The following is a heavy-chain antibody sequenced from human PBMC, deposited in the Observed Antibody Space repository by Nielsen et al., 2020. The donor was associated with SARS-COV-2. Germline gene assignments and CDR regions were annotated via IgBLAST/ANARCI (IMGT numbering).Heavy chain of an antibody. J-gene: IGHJ4*02. Sequence: GESLKISCAASGITISYDYINGVRQAPGKGLEWVSAISGSGGSTYYADSVKGRFTISRDNSKNTLYLQMNSLRAEDTAVYYCAKDGARGDYGYFDYWGQGTLVTVSS. CDR1: GITISYDY. V-gene: IGHV3-23*01. D-gene: IGHD4-17*01. CDR2: ISGSGGST. CDR3: AKDGARGDYGYFDY.